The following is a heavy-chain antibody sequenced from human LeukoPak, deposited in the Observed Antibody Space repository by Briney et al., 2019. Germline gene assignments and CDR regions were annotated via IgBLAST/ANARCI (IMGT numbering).Heavy chain of an antibody. CDR2: FDPEDGET. CDR3: ATADY. CDR1: GHTLTSYD. J-gene: IGHJ4*02. V-gene: IGHV1-24*01. Sequence: ASVKVSCKASGHTLTSYDINWVRQATGQGLEWMGGFDPEDGETIYAQKFQGRVTMTEDTSTDTAYMELSSLRSEDTAVYYCATADYWGQGTLVTVSS.